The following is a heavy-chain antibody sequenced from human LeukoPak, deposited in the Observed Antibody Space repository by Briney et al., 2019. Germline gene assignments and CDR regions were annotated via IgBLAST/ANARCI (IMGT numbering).Heavy chain of an antibody. D-gene: IGHD3-16*02. Sequence: PGGSLRLSCAASGFTFSSYAMSWVRQAPGKGLEWVSAISGSGGSTSYADSVKGRFTISRDNSKNTLYMQMNSLRAEDTAVYYCAKNYDYVWGSYRHNYFDYWGQGTLVTVSS. CDR2: ISGSGGST. J-gene: IGHJ4*02. CDR3: AKNYDYVWGSYRHNYFDY. CDR1: GFTFSSYA. V-gene: IGHV3-23*01.